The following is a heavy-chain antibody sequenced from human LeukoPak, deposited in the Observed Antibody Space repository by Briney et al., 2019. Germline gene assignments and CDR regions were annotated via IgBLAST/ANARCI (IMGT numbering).Heavy chain of an antibody. CDR2: IIPIFGTA. J-gene: IGHJ6*03. Sequence: ASVKVSCKASGGTFSSYAISWVRQAPGQGPEWMGGIIPIFGTANYAQKFQGRVTITADESTSTAYMELSSLRSEDTAVYYCARDLSITGTDYYYMDVWGKGNTVTVSS. V-gene: IGHV1-69*13. D-gene: IGHD1-7*01. CDR1: GGTFSSYA. CDR3: ARDLSITGTDYYYMDV.